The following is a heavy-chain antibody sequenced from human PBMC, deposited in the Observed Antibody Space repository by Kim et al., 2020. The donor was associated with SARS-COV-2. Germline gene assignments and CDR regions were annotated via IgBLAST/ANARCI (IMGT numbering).Heavy chain of an antibody. CDR2: INHSGST. V-gene: IGHV4-34*01. J-gene: IGHJ4*02. D-gene: IGHD3-9*01. Sequence: SETLSLTCAVYGGSFSGYYWSWIRQPPGKGLEWIGEINHSGSTNYNPSLKSRVTISVDTSKNQFSLKLSSVTAADTAVYYCARGAIRYFVSKPFDYWGQGTLVTVSS. CDR1: GGSFSGYY. CDR3: ARGAIRYFVSKPFDY.